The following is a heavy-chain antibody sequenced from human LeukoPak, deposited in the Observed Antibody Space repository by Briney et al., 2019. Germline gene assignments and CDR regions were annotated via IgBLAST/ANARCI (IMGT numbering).Heavy chain of an antibody. J-gene: IGHJ4*02. CDR2: VGIAGDI. D-gene: IGHD3-10*01. CDR1: VFTVSSHD. Sequence: GGSLRLSCAASVFTVSSHDIHWVRQATGKGLEWVSGVGIAGDIYYAGSVKGRFTLSRENAKNSLFLQMNSLRAGDTAVYYCARVLRGGGGFDYWGQGTLVTVSS. CDR3: ARVLRGGGGFDY. V-gene: IGHV3-13*04.